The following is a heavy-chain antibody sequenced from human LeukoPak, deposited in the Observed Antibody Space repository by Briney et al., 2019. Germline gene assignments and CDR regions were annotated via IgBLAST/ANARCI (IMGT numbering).Heavy chain of an antibody. D-gene: IGHD6-19*01. V-gene: IGHV3-30*02. J-gene: IGHJ5*01. CDR3: ARDREQWLGRRWFDS. Sequence: GGSLRLSCVASGFNFNNYDLHWVRQAPGKGLEWVAFIKFHGHETFYADSVEGRFTFSRDNSRNTVYLQMNSLRAEDTAVYYCARDREQWLGRRWFDSWGQGTLVTVSS. CDR1: GFNFNNYD. CDR2: IKFHGHET.